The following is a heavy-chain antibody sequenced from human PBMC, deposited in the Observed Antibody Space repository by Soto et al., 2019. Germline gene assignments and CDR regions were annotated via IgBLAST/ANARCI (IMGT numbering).Heavy chain of an antibody. CDR2: ISGSGGST. CDR1: GFTFSSYA. CDR3: AKALSYYYDSSGYFPFDY. Sequence: GSLRLSCAASGFTFSSYAMSWVRQAPGKGLEWVSAISGSGGSTYYADSVKGRFTISRDNSKNTLYLQMNSLRAEDTAVYYCAKALSYYYDSSGYFPFDYWGQGTLVTSPQ. D-gene: IGHD3-22*01. J-gene: IGHJ4*02. V-gene: IGHV3-23*01.